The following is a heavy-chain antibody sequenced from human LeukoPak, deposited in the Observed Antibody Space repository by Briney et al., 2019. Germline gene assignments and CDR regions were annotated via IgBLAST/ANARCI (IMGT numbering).Heavy chain of an antibody. Sequence: SETLSLTCAVYGGSFSGYYWSWIRQPPGKGLEWIGEINHSGSTNYNPSLKSRVTISVDTSKNQFSLKLSSVTAADTAVYYCARDANAFDIWGQGTMVTVSS. CDR3: ARDANAFDI. CDR1: GGSFSGYY. V-gene: IGHV4-34*01. CDR2: INHSGST. D-gene: IGHD2-2*01. J-gene: IGHJ3*02.